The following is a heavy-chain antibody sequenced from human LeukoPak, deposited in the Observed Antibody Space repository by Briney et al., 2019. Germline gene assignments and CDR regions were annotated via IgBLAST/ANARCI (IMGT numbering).Heavy chain of an antibody. J-gene: IGHJ5*02. CDR2: TYTSGST. D-gene: IGHD2-2*02. Sequence: PSETLSLTCTVSGGSISSYYWSWIRQPAGKGLEWIGRTYTSGSTNYNPSLKSRVTMSVDTSKNQFSLKLSSVTAADTAVYYCARHWDRSCSSTSCYTERPPNWFDPWGQGTLVTVSS. CDR1: GGSISSYY. CDR3: ARHWDRSCSSTSCYTERPPNWFDP. V-gene: IGHV4-4*07.